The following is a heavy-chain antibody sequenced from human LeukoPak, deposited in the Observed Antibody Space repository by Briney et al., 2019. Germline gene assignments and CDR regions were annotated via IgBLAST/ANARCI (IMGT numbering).Heavy chain of an antibody. V-gene: IGHV3-48*01. CDR2: ISSTSITM. CDR3: ARLRASYTNSIGFWEFDP. D-gene: IGHD3-22*01. Sequence: GGSLRLSCAASGFTFNRNNMNWVRQAPGKGLEWVSYISSTSITMYYADSVKGRFTISRDNAKNSLYLQMNSLRGDDTAVYHCARLRASYTNSIGFWEFDPWGQGTPVTVSS. CDR1: GFTFNRNN. J-gene: IGHJ5*02.